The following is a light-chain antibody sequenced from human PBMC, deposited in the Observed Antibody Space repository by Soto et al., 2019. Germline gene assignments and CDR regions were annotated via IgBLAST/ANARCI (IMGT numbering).Light chain of an antibody. CDR3: QQYNSYSWT. CDR2: DAS. V-gene: IGKV1-5*01. CDR1: QTITRW. J-gene: IGKJ1*01. Sequence: DIQMTQSPSTLSASVGDRVTITCRASQTITRWMARYQQKPGKAPNLLIYDASTLESGVPSRFSGSRSGTEFTLTISSLQPDDFATYYCQQYNSYSWTFGQGTKVDI.